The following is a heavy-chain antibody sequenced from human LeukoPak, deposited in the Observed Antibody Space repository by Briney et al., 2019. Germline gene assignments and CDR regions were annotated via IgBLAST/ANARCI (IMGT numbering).Heavy chain of an antibody. CDR1: GGSFSGYY. CDR3: AKAGIVGETTNLDY. J-gene: IGHJ4*02. Sequence: ASETLSLTWAVYGGSFSGYYWSWIRQPPGKGLEWVSAISGSGGSTYYADSVKGRFTISRDNSKNTLYLQMNSLRDDDTAVYHCAKAGIVGETTNLDYWGQGTLVTVSS. V-gene: IGHV3-23*01. D-gene: IGHD1-26*01. CDR2: ISGSGGST.